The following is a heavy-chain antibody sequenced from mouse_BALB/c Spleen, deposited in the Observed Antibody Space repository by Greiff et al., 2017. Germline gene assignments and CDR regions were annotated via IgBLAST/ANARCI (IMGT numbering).Heavy chain of an antibody. V-gene: IGHV1-54*01. CDR2: INPGSGGT. CDR3: ATPYYRYDGGPFDY. CDR1: GYAFTNYL. Sequence: QVQLQQSGAELVRPGTSVKVSCKASGYAFTNYLIEWVKQRPGQGLEWIGVINPGSGGTNYNEKFKGKATLTADKSSSTAYMQLSSLTSDDSAVYFCATPYYRYDGGPFDYWGQGTTLTVSS. D-gene: IGHD2-14*01. J-gene: IGHJ2*01.